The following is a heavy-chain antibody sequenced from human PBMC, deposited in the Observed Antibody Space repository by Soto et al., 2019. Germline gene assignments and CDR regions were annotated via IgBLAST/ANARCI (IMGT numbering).Heavy chain of an antibody. J-gene: IGHJ4*02. D-gene: IGHD2-8*01. Sequence: PGGSLRLSCAASGFTFSSYAMHWVRQAPGKGLEWVAVISYDGSNKYYADSVKGRFTISRDNSKNTLYLQMNSLRAEDTAVYYCARDNEYCTNGVCYNFDYWGQGTLVTVSS. CDR1: GFTFSSYA. V-gene: IGHV3-30-3*01. CDR3: ARDNEYCTNGVCYNFDY. CDR2: ISYDGSNK.